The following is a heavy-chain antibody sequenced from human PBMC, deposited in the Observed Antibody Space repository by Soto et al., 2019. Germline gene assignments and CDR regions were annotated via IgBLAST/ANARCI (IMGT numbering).Heavy chain of an antibody. V-gene: IGHV4-4*02. D-gene: IGHD6-19*01. CDR1: SGSITSSNW. CDR3: AGGAVAGTSPAY. J-gene: IGHJ4*02. Sequence: QVQLQESGPGLVKPSGTLSLTCAVSSGSITSSNWWSWVRQPPGKGLEWIGEIYHSGSTNYNPSLKSRVTISVDKSKNVFSLKLSSVTASDTAMYYCAGGAVAGTSPAYWGQGTLVTVSS. CDR2: IYHSGST.